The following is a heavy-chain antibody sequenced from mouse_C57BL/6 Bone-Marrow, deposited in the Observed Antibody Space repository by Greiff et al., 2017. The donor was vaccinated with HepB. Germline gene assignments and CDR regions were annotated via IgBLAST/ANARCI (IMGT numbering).Heavy chain of an antibody. J-gene: IGHJ2*01. CDR2: IDPSDSYT. Sequence: QVQLQQPGAELVRPGTSVKLSCKASGYTFTSYWMHWVKQRPGQGLEWIGVIDPSDSYTNYNQKFKGKATLTVDTSSSTAYMQLSSLTSEDSAVYYCARDVTTVVRETGYWGQSTTLTVSS. D-gene: IGHD1-1*01. V-gene: IGHV1-59*01. CDR1: GYTFTSYW. CDR3: ARDVTTVVRETGY.